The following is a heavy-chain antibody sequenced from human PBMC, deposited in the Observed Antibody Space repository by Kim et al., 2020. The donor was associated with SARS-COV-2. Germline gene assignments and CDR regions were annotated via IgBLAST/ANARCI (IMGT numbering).Heavy chain of an antibody. CDR2: IKHDGSEK. CDR3: SPRLVGI. D-gene: IGHD6-19*01. CDR1: GFTFSSSW. Sequence: GGSLRLSCAASGFTFSSSWMTWVRQAPGKGLECVANIKHDGSEKYYVDSVKGRFTISRYNAKNSLYMQMNSLRAEDTAVYFCSPRLVGIWGHGTLLTVSS. V-gene: IGHV3-7*03. J-gene: IGHJ3*02.